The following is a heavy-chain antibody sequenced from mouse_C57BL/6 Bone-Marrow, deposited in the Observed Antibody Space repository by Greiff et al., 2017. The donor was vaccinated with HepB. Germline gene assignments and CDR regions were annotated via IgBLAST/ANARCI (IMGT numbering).Heavy chain of an antibody. Sequence: EVKLVESGPGMVKPSQSLSLTCTVTGYSITSGYDWHWIRHFPGNKLEWMGYISYSGSTNYNPSLKSRISITHDTSKNHFFLKLNSVTTEDTATYYCARGGYGSAMDYWGQGTSVTVSS. D-gene: IGHD1-1*01. V-gene: IGHV3-1*01. CDR3: ARGGYGSAMDY. J-gene: IGHJ4*01. CDR2: ISYSGST. CDR1: GYSITSGYD.